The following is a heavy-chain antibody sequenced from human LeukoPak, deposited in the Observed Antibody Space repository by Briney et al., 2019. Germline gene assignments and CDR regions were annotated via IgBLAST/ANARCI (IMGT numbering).Heavy chain of an antibody. CDR1: GFTFKSYS. CDR2: ISGSGTTT. J-gene: IGHJ6*03. V-gene: IGHV3-48*04. CDR3: ARDFGSGSYGYYMDV. Sequence: GGSLRLSCVASGFTFKSYSMNWVRQAPGKALEWVSYISGSGTTTYSAHSVKGRFTSSRDNARNSLYLQMNSLRVEDTAVYYCARDFGSGSYGYYMDVWGKGTTVTVSS. D-gene: IGHD3-10*01.